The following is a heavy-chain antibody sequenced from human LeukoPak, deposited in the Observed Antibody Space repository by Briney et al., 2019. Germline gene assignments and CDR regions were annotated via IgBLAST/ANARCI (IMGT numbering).Heavy chain of an antibody. V-gene: IGHV4-34*01. D-gene: IGHD2-15*01. CDR3: ARDVPHCSGGSCYSSYYYGMDV. CDR2: INHSGST. CDR1: GGSFSGYY. Sequence: PSETLPLTCAVYGGSFSGYYWSWIRQPPGKGLEWIGEINHSGSTNYNPSLKSRVTISVDTSKNQFSLKLSSVTAADTAVYYCARDVPHCSGGSCYSSYYYGMDVWGQGTTVTVSS. J-gene: IGHJ6*02.